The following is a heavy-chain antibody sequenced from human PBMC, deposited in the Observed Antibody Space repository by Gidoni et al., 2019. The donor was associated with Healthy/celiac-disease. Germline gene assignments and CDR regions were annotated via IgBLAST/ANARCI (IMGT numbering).Heavy chain of an antibody. D-gene: IGHD2-15*01. CDR3: ARMGYCSGGSCYSEWWFDP. V-gene: IGHV2-70*04. CDR1: GFSLSTSGIR. Sequence: QVTLKESGPALVKPTQTLTLTCTFSGFSLSTSGIRVSWIRQPPGKALEWLARIDWDDDKFYSTSLKTRLTISKDTSKNQVVLTMTNMDPVDTATYYCARMGYCSGGSCYSEWWFDPWGQGTLVTVSS. J-gene: IGHJ5*02. CDR2: IDWDDDK.